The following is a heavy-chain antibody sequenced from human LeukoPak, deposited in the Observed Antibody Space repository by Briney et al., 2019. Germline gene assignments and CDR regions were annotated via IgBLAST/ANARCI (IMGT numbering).Heavy chain of an antibody. Sequence: PGGSLRLSCAASGFTFSSYAVSWVRQAPGKGLERVSGITASGDNTYYADSVKGRFTISRDNSKNTLYLQMNSLRADDTAVYYCAKVLGYYYIDVWGKGTTVTISS. J-gene: IGHJ6*03. D-gene: IGHD3-16*01. CDR2: ITASGDNT. CDR1: GFTFSSYA. CDR3: AKVLGYYYIDV. V-gene: IGHV3-23*01.